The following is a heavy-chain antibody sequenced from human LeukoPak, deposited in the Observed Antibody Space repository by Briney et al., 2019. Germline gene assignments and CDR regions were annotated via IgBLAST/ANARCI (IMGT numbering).Heavy chain of an antibody. CDR1: GYSFTSYW. V-gene: IGHV5-51*01. J-gene: IGHJ4*02. Sequence: GESLKISCNGSGYSFTSYWIGWVRQMPGKGLGWIGIIYPGDSDTRYSPSFQGQVTISADKSISTAFLQWSSLQASDTAMYYCARSSAMTYNGPRDYWGQGTLVTVSS. CDR2: IYPGDSDT. D-gene: IGHD5-24*01. CDR3: ARSSAMTYNGPRDY.